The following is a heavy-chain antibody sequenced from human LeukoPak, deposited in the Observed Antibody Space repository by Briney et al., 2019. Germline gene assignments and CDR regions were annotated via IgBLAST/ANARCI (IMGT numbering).Heavy chain of an antibody. CDR1: GYSISSGYY. Sequence: SETLSLTCTVSGYSISSGYYWDWIRQPPGKGLEWIGSTYHSGSTYYNPSLKSRVTISVDTSKNQFSLKLSSVTAAATAVYYCARVQRGYSGRTTPQNNWFDPWGQGTLVTVSS. D-gene: IGHD5-12*01. J-gene: IGHJ5*02. CDR2: TYHSGST. CDR3: ARVQRGYSGRTTPQNNWFDP. V-gene: IGHV4-38-2*02.